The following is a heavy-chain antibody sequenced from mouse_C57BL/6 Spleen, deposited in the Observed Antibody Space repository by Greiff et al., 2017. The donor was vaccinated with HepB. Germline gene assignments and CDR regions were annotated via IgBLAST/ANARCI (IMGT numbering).Heavy chain of an antibody. J-gene: IGHJ1*03. CDR2: ISGGGGNT. V-gene: IGHV5-9*01. Sequence: EVKLMESGGGLVKPGGSLKLSCAASGFTFSSYTMSWVRQTPEKRLEWVATISGGGGNTYYPDSVKGRFTISRDNAKNTLYLQMSSLRSEDTALYYCARQGAITTRYFDVWGTGTTVTVSS. CDR1: GFTFSSYT. CDR3: ARQGAITTRYFDV. D-gene: IGHD1-1*01.